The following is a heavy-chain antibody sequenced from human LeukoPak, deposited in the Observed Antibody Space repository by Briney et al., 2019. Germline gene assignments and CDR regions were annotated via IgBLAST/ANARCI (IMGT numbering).Heavy chain of an antibody. CDR1: GGSISSGGHY. CDR2: IYYSGST. V-gene: IGHV4-31*03. J-gene: IGHJ6*03. Sequence: PSQTLSLTCTVSGGSISSGGHYWSWIRQHPGKGLEWIGYIYYSGSTYYNPSLKSRVTISVDTSKNQFSLKLSSVTAADTAVYYCARGKMYSSSAASNRDYYYYYMDVWGKGTTVTVSS. CDR3: ARGKMYSSSAASNRDYYYYYMDV. D-gene: IGHD6-6*01.